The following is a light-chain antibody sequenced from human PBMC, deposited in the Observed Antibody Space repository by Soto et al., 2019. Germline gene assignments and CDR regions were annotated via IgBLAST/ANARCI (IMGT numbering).Light chain of an antibody. CDR1: QSVSRY. CDR2: DAS. V-gene: IGKV3-20*01. CDR3: QQYGSSPQT. J-gene: IGKJ5*01. Sequence: EIVMTQSPATLSVSPGERATLSCRARQSVSRYLAWYQHKVGQAPRLLIYDASSRATGIPARFSGSGSGTDFTLTISSLEPEDFAVYYCQQYGSSPQTFGQGTRLEI.